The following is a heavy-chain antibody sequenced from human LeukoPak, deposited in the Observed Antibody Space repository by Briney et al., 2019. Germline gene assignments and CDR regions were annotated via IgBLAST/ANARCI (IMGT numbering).Heavy chain of an antibody. V-gene: IGHV3-21*01. Sequence: GGSLRLSCAASGFTFSSYSMNWVRQAPGKGLEWVSSISSSSSYIYYADSVKGRFTISRDNAKNSLYLQMNSLRAEDTAVYYCARDGSPPYYEILTGYYPYYYYYGMDVWGQGTTVTVSS. D-gene: IGHD3-9*01. CDR1: GFTFSSYS. CDR2: ISSSSSYI. J-gene: IGHJ6*02. CDR3: ARDGSPPYYEILTGYYPYYYYYGMDV.